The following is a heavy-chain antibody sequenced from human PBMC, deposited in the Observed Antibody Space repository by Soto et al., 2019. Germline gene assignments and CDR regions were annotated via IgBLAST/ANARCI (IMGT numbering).Heavy chain of an antibody. CDR1: GGSIRSYY. V-gene: IGHV4-4*07. J-gene: IGHJ6*02. Sequence: QVQLQESGPGLVKPSATLSLTCNVSGGSIRSYYWSWVRQPAGKPLEWIGRIYTSGSTNYNPSLKSRVSMSVDTSKIQFSLEVTSVTDADAAVYYCAREGASGFGMDVWGLGTTVTVSS. D-gene: IGHD1-26*01. CDR3: AREGASGFGMDV. CDR2: IYTSGST.